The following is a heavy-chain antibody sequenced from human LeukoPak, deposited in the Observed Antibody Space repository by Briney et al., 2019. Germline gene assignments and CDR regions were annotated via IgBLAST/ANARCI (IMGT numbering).Heavy chain of an antibody. CDR2: ISRSSSTI. D-gene: IGHD6-13*01. CDR3: ARGMRYSSSWFDY. Sequence: GGSLRLSCAASGFSFSSYRMNWVRQAPGKGLEWVAHISRSSSTIYYADSVKGRFTISRDNAKNSLYLQMNSLRDEDTAVYYCARGMRYSSSWFDYWGQGTLVTVSS. V-gene: IGHV3-48*02. J-gene: IGHJ4*02. CDR1: GFSFSSYR.